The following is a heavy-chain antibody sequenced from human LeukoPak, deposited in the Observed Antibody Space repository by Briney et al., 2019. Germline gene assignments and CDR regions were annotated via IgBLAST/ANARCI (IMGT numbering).Heavy chain of an antibody. CDR1: GVSLSSGSYY. CDR2: IYTSGST. CDR3: ARSPRNTAMDYYYYYYMDV. D-gene: IGHD5-18*01. V-gene: IGHV4-61*02. J-gene: IGHJ6*03. Sequence: PSETLSLTCSVSGVSLSSGSYYWSWIRQPAGKGLEWIGRIYTSGSTNYNPSLKSRVTISVDTSKNQFSLKLSSVTAADTAVYYCARSPRNTAMDYYYYYYMDVWGKGTTVTISS.